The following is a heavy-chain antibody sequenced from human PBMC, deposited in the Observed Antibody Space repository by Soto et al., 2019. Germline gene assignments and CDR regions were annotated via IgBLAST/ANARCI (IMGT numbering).Heavy chain of an antibody. D-gene: IGHD5-18*01. Sequence: SETLSLTCAVSSGPIDNVYWWSWVRQSPGKGLEWIGETSHDGVTNYNPSLEGRVTISIDKSKNQFYLELNSVTAADTAMYYCARDVPVDTDTSYYYGMDVWGQGTTVTVSS. CDR2: TSHDGVT. V-gene: IGHV4-4*02. J-gene: IGHJ6*02. CDR3: ARDVPVDTDTSYYYGMDV. CDR1: SGPIDNVYW.